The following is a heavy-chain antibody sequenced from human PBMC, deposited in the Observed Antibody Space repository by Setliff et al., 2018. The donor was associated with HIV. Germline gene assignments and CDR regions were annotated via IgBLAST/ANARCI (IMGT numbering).Heavy chain of an antibody. CDR1: GGSFSSGDYS. J-gene: IGHJ6*02. CDR2: IFYSVST. CDR3: ARILGSHYYYGMDV. Sequence: PSETLSLTCTVSGGSFSSGDYSWTWIRQPPGKGLEWIGFIFYSVSTHQNPSLKSRVTISVDSSKNHFSLILSSVTAVDTAVYFCARILGSHYYYGMDVWGPGTTVTVSS. V-gene: IGHV4-30-4*08. D-gene: IGHD6-19*01.